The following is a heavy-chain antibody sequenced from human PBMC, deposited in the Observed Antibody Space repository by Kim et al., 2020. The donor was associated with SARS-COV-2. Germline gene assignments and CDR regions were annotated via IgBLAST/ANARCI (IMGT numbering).Heavy chain of an antibody. Sequence: GGSLRLSCAASGFTVSSNYMSWVRQAPGKGLEWVSVIYSGGSTYYADSVKGRFTISRDNSKNTLYLQMNSLRAEDTAGYYCARDMGIVATSGHYYYYYGMDVWGQGTTVTVSS. J-gene: IGHJ6*02. CDR1: GFTVSSNY. CDR2: IYSGGST. CDR3: ARDMGIVATSGHYYYYYGMDV. D-gene: IGHD5-12*01. V-gene: IGHV3-53*01.